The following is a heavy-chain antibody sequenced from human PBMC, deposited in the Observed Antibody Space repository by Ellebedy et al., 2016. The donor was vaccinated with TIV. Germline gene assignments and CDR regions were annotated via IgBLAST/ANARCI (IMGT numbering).Heavy chain of an antibody. J-gene: IGHJ4*02. D-gene: IGHD1-26*01. Sequence: GESLKFSCKGSGYSFSSYWITWVRQMPGKGLEPMGRIDPADSYTNYSPSFQGHVTMSVDTSISTAFLQWTSLKASDTAFYYCARFSGSFGGYDYWGQGTLVSVSS. V-gene: IGHV5-10-1*01. CDR3: ARFSGSFGGYDY. CDR1: GYSFSSYW. CDR2: IDPADSYT.